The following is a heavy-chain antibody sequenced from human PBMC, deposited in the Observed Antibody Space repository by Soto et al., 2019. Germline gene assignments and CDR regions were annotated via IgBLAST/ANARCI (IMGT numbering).Heavy chain of an antibody. D-gene: IGHD4-4*01. V-gene: IGHV1-69*13. J-gene: IGHJ6*02. CDR3: ARDGYSYGRRYYYVMDV. CDR2: IIPIFGTA. Sequence: SVKVSCKASGGTFSSYAISWVRQAPGQGLEWMGGIIPIFGTANYAQKFQGRVTITADESTSTAYMELSSLRSEDTAVYYCARDGYSYGRRYYYVMDVWGQGTTVTVSS. CDR1: GGTFSSYA.